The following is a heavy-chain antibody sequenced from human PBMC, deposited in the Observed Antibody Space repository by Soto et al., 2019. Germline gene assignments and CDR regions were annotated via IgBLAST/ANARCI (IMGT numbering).Heavy chain of an antibody. Sequence: GGSLRLSCAASGFTFSAYAMHWVRQAPGKGLEWVAVISYDGTNNYYADSVKGRFTISRDNSKNTLFLQMNSLRSEDTAVYYCATIAVVRGVTYDAFDFWGQGTMVTVSS. J-gene: IGHJ3*01. D-gene: IGHD3-10*01. CDR1: GFTFSAYA. CDR3: ATIAVVRGVTYDAFDF. CDR2: ISYDGTNN. V-gene: IGHV3-30-3*01.